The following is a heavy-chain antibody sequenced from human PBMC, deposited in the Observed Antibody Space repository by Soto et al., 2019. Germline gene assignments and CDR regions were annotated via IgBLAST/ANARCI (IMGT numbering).Heavy chain of an antibody. J-gene: IGHJ4*02. Sequence: QVQLQESGPGLVKPSETLSLTCTVSGGSISSYYWSWIRQPPGKGLEWIGYIYYSGSTNYNPSLKRGSPSEADPPKTHCPRKRRLWRAGTMAFYSWASVPPASGVFPFDHGGQEPLATVP. CDR1: GGSISSYY. V-gene: IGHV4-59*01. CDR2: IYYSGST. D-gene: IGHD2-8*01. CDR3: ASVPPASGVFPFDH.